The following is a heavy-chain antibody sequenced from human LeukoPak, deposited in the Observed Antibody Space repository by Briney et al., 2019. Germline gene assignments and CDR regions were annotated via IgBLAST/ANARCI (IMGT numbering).Heavy chain of an antibody. CDR3: ARAWEQWPGTTAYFDY. D-gene: IGHD6-19*01. J-gene: IGHJ4*02. CDR1: GYTFTTYG. Sequence: ASVKVSCKVSGYTFTTYGISWVRQAPGQGLEWMGWISTYNGNTNYAQMLRGRVTMTTDASTNTAYMELRSLRSDDTAVYYCARAWEQWPGTTAYFDYWGQGTLVTVSS. CDR2: ISTYNGNT. V-gene: IGHV1-18*04.